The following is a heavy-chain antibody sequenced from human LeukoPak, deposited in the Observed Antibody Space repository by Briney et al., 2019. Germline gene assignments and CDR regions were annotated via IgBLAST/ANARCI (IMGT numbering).Heavy chain of an antibody. CDR3: ARGFRAYYYYGMDV. CDR1: GFTFSSYG. V-gene: IGHV3-64*02. Sequence: PGRSLRLSCAASGFTFSSYGMHWVRQAPGEGLEYVSAISSNGGSTYYEDSVKGRFTISRDNSKNTLFLQMGSLRVEDMAVYYCARGFRAYYYYGMDVGGQGTTVTVSS. J-gene: IGHJ6*02. CDR2: ISSNGGST.